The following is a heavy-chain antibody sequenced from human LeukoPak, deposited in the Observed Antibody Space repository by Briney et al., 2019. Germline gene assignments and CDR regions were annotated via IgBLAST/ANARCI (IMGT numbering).Heavy chain of an antibody. V-gene: IGHV4-61*08. D-gene: IGHD3-22*01. Sequence: SETLSLTCAVSGGSISSGGYYWIWIRQPPGKGLEWIGYIYYSGSTNYNPSLKSRVTISVETSKNQFSLKLSSVTAADMAVYYCARDPAMIVTGGWFDPWGQGTLVTVSS. CDR2: IYYSGST. CDR1: GGSISSGGYY. J-gene: IGHJ5*02. CDR3: ARDPAMIVTGGWFDP.